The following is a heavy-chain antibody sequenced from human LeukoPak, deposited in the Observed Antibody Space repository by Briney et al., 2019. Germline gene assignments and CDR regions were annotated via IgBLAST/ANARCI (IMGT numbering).Heavy chain of an antibody. CDR2: VFDDGSRE. CDR3: ARDFKSGYVDS. V-gene: IGHV3-33*01. Sequence: PGGSLRLSCAASGFTFSNYGMHWVRQAPGKGLEGVAVVFDDGSREDFADSVKGRFTISRDNSKNTVLLQMNSLRAEDRAVYYCARDFKSGYVDSWGQGTLVTVSS. CDR1: GFTFSNYG. D-gene: IGHD3-3*01. J-gene: IGHJ4*02.